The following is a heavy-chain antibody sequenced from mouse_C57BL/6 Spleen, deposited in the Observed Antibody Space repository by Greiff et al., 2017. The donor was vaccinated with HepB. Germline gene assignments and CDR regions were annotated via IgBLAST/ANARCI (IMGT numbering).Heavy chain of an antibody. CDR2: ISSGGDYI. D-gene: IGHD2-4*01. CDR3: TRVPIYYDPYFDY. J-gene: IGHJ2*01. Sequence: EVKLVESGEGLVKPGGSLKLSCAASGFTFSSYAMSWVRQTPEKRLEWVAYISSGGDYIYYADTVKGRFTISRDNARNTLYLQMSSLKSEDTAMYYCTRVPIYYDPYFDYWGQGTTLTVSS. V-gene: IGHV5-9-1*02. CDR1: GFTFSSYA.